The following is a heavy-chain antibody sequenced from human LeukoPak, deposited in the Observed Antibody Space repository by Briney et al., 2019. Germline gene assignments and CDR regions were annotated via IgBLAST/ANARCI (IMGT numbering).Heavy chain of an antibody. CDR2: IYPGDSDT. Sequence: GESLKISCKGSGYSFTSYWIGWVRQMPGKGLGWMGTIYPGDSDTRYSPSFQGQVTISADKSISTAYLQWSSLRSEDTAVYYCARYDSSGKRYFDLWGRGTLVTVSS. CDR3: ARYDSSGKRYFDL. CDR1: GYSFTSYW. J-gene: IGHJ2*01. V-gene: IGHV5-51*01. D-gene: IGHD3-22*01.